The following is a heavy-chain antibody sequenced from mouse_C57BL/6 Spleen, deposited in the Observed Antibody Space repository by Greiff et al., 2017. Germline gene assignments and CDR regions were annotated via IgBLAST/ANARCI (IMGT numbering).Heavy chain of an antibody. CDR1: GYAFSSSW. V-gene: IGHV1-82*01. J-gene: IGHJ1*03. CDR2: IYPGDGDT. D-gene: IGHD4-1*01. Sequence: QVQLQQSGPELVKPGASVKISCKASGYAFSSSWMNWVKQRPGKGLEWIGRIYPGDGDTNYNGKFKGKATLTADKSSSTAYMQLRSLTSEDSAVYFCAGLGRDWYFDVWGTGTTVTVSS. CDR3: AGLGRDWYFDV.